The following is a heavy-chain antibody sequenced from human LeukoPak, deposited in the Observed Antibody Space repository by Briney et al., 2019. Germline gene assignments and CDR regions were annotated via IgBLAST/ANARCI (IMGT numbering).Heavy chain of an antibody. CDR2: ISSSSSYI. CDR3: ARATYCSSTSCSPPDY. CDR1: GFTFSSYS. Sequence: GGSLRLSCAASGFTFSSYSMNWVRQAPGKGLEWVSSISSSSSYIYYADSVKGRFTISRDNAKNSLYLQMNSLRAEDTAVYYCARATYCSSTSCSPPDYWGQGTLVTVSS. J-gene: IGHJ4*02. V-gene: IGHV3-21*01. D-gene: IGHD2-2*01.